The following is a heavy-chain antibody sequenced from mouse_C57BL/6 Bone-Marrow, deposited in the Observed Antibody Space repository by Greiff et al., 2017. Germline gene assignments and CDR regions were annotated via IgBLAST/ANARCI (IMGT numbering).Heavy chain of an antibody. D-gene: IGHD1-1*01. Sequence: EVKLQESGEGLVKPGGSLKLSCAASGFTFSSYAMSWVRQTPEKRLEWVAYISSGGDYIYYADTVKGRFTISRDNARNTLYLQMSSLKSEDTAMYDCTRDGVSTVVARDFGVWGTGTTVTVAS. CDR2: ISSGGDYI. V-gene: IGHV5-9-1*02. J-gene: IGHJ1*03. CDR3: TRDGVSTVVARDFGV. CDR1: GFTFSSYA.